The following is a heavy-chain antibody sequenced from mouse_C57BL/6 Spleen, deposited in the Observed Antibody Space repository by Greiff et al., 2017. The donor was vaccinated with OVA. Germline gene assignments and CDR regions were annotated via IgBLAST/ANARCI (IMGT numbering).Heavy chain of an antibody. CDR3: ARGDDYERDY. J-gene: IGHJ2*01. CDR2: IDPSDSET. V-gene: IGHV1-52*01. D-gene: IGHD2-4*01. CDR1: GYTFTSYW. Sequence: VQLQQPGAELVRPGSSVKLSCKASGYTFTSYWMHWVKQRPIQGLEWIGNIDPSDSETHYNQKFKDKATLTVDKSSSTAYMQLSRLTSEDSAVYYCARGDDYERDYWGQGTTLTVSS.